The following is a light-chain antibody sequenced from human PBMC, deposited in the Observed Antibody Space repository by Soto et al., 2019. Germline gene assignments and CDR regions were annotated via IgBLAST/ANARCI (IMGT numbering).Light chain of an antibody. Sequence: IVLTQSPATLSLSPGERATLSSRASQSIGSFLAWYQQKPGQAPRLLISDASNRATGIPARFSGSGSGADFTLTVSSLEPEDFAVYYCQQRGNWPPFTFGGGTKVEIK. CDR3: QQRGNWPPFT. V-gene: IGKV3-11*01. CDR1: QSIGSF. CDR2: DAS. J-gene: IGKJ4*01.